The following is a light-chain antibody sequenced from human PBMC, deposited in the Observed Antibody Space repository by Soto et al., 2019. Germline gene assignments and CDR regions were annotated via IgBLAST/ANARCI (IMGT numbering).Light chain of an antibody. CDR3: QSYDSSLSASHVV. V-gene: IGLV1-40*01. J-gene: IGLJ2*01. CDR2: GNS. CDR1: SSNNGAGYD. Sequence: QSVLTQPPSVSGAPGQRITISCTGSSSNNGAGYDVHWYQQLPGTAPKLLIYGNSNRPSGVPDRFSGSKSGTSASLAITGLQAEDEADYYCQSYDSSLSASHVVFGGGTKLTVL.